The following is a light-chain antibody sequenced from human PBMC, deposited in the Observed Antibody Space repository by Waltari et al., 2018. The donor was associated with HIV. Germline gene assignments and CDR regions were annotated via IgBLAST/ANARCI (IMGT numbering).Light chain of an antibody. J-gene: IGLJ2*01. V-gene: IGLV4-69*01. CDR1: RAPSNYV. CDR2: LNSDGSY. Sequence: LVLTQSPSASASLRASVRLTCTLSRAPSNYVIAWHQQRPEKGPRFLMRLNSDGSYTRGDGIPDRFSGSSSGAERYVTISSLQSDDEADYYCQTWGTGIVVFGGGTKLAVL. CDR3: QTWGTGIVV.